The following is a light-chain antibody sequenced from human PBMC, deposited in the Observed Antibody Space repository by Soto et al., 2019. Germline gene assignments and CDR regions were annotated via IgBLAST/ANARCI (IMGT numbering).Light chain of an antibody. V-gene: IGLV2-23*02. CDR3: CSHAGSSTYV. Sequence: QSALTQPASVSGSPGQSITISCTGTSGDVGNYHLVSWYQQHPGKAPKLMIYEVSKRPSGVSNRFSGSKSANTASLTISGLQAEDEADYYCCSHAGSSTYVFGTGTKVTVL. CDR2: EVS. CDR1: SGDVGNYHL. J-gene: IGLJ1*01.